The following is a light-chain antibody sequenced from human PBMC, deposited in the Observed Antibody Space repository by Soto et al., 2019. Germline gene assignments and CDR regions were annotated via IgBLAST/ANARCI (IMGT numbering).Light chain of an antibody. J-gene: IGKJ4*01. Sequence: EIVMTQSPATLSVSPGERATLSCRATQSVSSNLAWYQQKPGQAPRLHIYGASTRATGIPARFSGSGSGTEFTLTISSLQSEDFAVYYCQQYNQWPLTFGGGTKVEIQ. V-gene: IGKV3-15*01. CDR3: QQYNQWPLT. CDR1: QSVSSN. CDR2: GAS.